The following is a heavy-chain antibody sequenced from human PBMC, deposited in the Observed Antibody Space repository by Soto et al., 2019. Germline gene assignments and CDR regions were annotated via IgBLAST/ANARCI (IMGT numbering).Heavy chain of an antibody. J-gene: IGHJ4*02. Sequence: QVQLVQSGAEVKKPGSSVKVSCEAPGGTFDHAAITWVRQAPGQGLEGMGGINPMFNSTHYAQKFQGRVTITADAATSTAFMELRRLSSDDTAVYYCARQIFAADYWGQGTLLIVSS. CDR1: GGTFDHAA. V-gene: IGHV1-69*01. CDR3: ARQIFAADY. CDR2: INPMFNST. D-gene: IGHD3-9*01.